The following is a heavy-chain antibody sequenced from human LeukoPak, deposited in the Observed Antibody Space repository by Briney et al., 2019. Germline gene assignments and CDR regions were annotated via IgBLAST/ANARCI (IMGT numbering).Heavy chain of an antibody. CDR3: ARVGYYYDSSGYRTYSFDY. Sequence: SETLSLTCAVYGGSFNGYYWSWIRQPPGKGLEWIGYIYYSGSTNYNPSLKSRVTISVDTSKNQFSLKLSSVTAADTAVYYCARVGYYYDSSGYRTYSFDYWGQGTLVTVSS. CDR1: GGSFNGYY. V-gene: IGHV4-59*01. CDR2: IYYSGST. J-gene: IGHJ4*02. D-gene: IGHD3-22*01.